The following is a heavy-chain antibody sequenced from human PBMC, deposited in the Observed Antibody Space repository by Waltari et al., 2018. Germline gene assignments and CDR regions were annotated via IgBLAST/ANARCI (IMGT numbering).Heavy chain of an antibody. D-gene: IGHD3-3*01. Sequence: EVQLVESGGGLVQPGGSLRLSCAASGFTFSSYAMSWVRQAPGKGLEWVSAISGSGGSTYYADSVKGRFTSSRDNSKNTLYLQMNSLRAEDTAVYYCAKDALEWLPLYYYYYGMDVWGQGTTVTVSS. CDR3: AKDALEWLPLYYYYYGMDV. CDR2: ISGSGGST. J-gene: IGHJ6*02. V-gene: IGHV3-23*04. CDR1: GFTFSSYA.